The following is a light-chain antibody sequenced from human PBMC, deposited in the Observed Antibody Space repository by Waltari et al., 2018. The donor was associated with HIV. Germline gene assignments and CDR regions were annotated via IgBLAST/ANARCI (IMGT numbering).Light chain of an antibody. V-gene: IGLV7-46*01. Sequence: QAVVTQEPSLTVSPGGTVRLNRVPSTGLVTSGLQPYRFQQKPGQAPRKLIYNATNKHSWTPARFSGSLLGGKAALTLSGAQPEDEAEYYCLLSYAGPRPWVFGGGTKVTVL. CDR2: NAT. CDR1: TGLVTSGLQ. J-gene: IGLJ3*02. CDR3: LLSYAGPRPWV.